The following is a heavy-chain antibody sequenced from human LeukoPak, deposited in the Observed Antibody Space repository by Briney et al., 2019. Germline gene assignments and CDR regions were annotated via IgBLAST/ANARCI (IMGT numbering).Heavy chain of an antibody. Sequence: GGCLRLSCAASGFTFSSYSMNWVRQAPGKGLEWVSFISSSSSYIYYADSVKGRFTISRDNAKNSLYLQVNSLRAEDMAVYYCARDEVACSSTNCFFVYWGQGTLVTVSS. D-gene: IGHD2-2*01. CDR2: ISSSSSYI. CDR3: ARDEVACSSTNCFFVY. V-gene: IGHV3-21*01. CDR1: GFTFSSYS. J-gene: IGHJ4*02.